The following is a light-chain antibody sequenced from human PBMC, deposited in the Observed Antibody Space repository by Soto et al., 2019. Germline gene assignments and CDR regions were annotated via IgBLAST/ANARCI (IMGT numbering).Light chain of an antibody. Sequence: EIVLTQSPATLSLSPGESATLSCRATRSVSGYLAWYQQKPGQAPRLLIYDASSRPTDIPARSSGSGSGTDFTLTISSLEPEDFALYYCQQRSNWPITFGQGTRLEI. CDR2: DAS. CDR3: QQRSNWPIT. CDR1: RSVSGY. V-gene: IGKV3-11*01. J-gene: IGKJ5*01.